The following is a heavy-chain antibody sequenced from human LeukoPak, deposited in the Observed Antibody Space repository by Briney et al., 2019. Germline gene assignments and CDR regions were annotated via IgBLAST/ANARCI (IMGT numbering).Heavy chain of an antibody. CDR3: VEGQTAWLSDAFDI. J-gene: IGHJ3*02. D-gene: IGHD5-12*01. CDR1: GFTFSNYA. V-gene: IGHV3-64D*06. Sequence: GGSLRLSCSASGFTFSNYAMHWVRQAPGKGLEYVSAITTNGGSTYYADSVKGRFTVSRDNSKNTLSLQMSSLRAEDTAVYYCVEGQTAWLSDAFDIWGQGTMVTVSS. CDR2: ITTNGGST.